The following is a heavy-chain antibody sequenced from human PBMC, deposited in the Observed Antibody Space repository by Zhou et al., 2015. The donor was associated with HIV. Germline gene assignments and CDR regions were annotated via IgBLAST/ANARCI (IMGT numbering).Heavy chain of an antibody. Sequence: QVQLVQSGAEVKKPGASVKVSCKASGYTFTSYDINWVRQATGQGLEWMGWMNPNSGNTGYAQKFQGRVTMTRNTSISTAYMELSSLRSEDTAVYYCARGGERDYDFWSGYYTRGGGYNWFDPWGRGNPGHRLL. CDR2: MNPNSGNT. J-gene: IGHJ5*02. V-gene: IGHV1-8*01. D-gene: IGHD3-3*01. CDR1: GYTFTSYD. CDR3: ARGGERDYDFWSGYYTRGGGYNWFDP.